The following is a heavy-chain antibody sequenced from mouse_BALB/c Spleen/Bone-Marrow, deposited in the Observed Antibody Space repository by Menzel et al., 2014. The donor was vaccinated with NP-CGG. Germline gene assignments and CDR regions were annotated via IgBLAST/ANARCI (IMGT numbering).Heavy chain of an antibody. CDR1: GYSFTSYY. V-gene: IGHV1-66*01. CDR3: ARRGNWGYAMDY. CDR2: IFPGSGNI. Sequence: QVRLKDSGPELVKPGASVKISCEASGYSFTSYYIHWVKQRPGQGLEWIGWIFPGSGNIKYNEKFKGEATLTADTSSSTAYMRLSSLTSEDSAVYFCARRGNWGYAMDYWGQGTSVTVSS. D-gene: IGHD2-1*01. J-gene: IGHJ4*01.